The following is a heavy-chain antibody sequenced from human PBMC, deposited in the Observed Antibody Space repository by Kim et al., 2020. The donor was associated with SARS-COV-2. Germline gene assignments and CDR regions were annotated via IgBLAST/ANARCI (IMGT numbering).Heavy chain of an antibody. CDR1: GGSIRTYF. CDR3: ASSPDGSSWSGSDH. CDR2: IYASGSTNYKPST. J-gene: IGHJ4*02. D-gene: IGHD6-13*01. Sequence: SETLSLTCTVSGGSIRTYFWDWIRQSAGRGLEWIGRIYASGSTNYKPSTNYNPSLKSRVTMSVDTSKSQFFLRLTSVTAADTAVYYCASSPDGSSWSGSDHWGRGTLVTVSS. V-gene: IGHV4-4*07.